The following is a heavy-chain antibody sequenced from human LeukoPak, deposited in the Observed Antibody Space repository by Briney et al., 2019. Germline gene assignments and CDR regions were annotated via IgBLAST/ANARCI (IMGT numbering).Heavy chain of an antibody. CDR2: IKSKTDGGTT. J-gene: IGHJ6*03. V-gene: IGHV3-15*01. CDR3: TTPYGSGSYSDYYYYMDV. Sequence: GGSPRLSCAASGFTFSNAWMSWVRQAPGKGLEWVGRIKSKTDGGTTDYAAPVKGRFTISRDDSKNTLYLQMNSLKTEDTAVYYCTTPYGSGSYSDYYYYMDVWGKGTTVTISS. CDR1: GFTFSNAW. D-gene: IGHD3-10*01.